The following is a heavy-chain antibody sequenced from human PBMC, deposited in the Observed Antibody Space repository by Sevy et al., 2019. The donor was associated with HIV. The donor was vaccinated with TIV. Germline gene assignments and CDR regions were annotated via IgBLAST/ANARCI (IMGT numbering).Heavy chain of an antibody. V-gene: IGHV5-51*01. CDR1: GYRFTSYW. Sequence: GESLKISCKGSGYRFTSYWIGWVRQMPGKGLEWMGIIYPGDSDTRYSPSFQGQVTISADKSISTAYLQWSSLKASDTAMYYCARHTGPHCSSTSCYRPSDSFFDYWGQGTLVTVSS. CDR3: ARHTGPHCSSTSCYRPSDSFFDY. J-gene: IGHJ4*02. D-gene: IGHD2-2*01. CDR2: IYPGDSDT.